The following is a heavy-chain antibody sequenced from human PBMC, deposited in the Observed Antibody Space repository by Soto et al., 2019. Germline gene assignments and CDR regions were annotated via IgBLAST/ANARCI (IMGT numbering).Heavy chain of an antibody. CDR3: ARGVGCSSTSCYRFDY. CDR2: MNPNSGNT. Sequence: ASVKVSCKASGYTFTSYDINWVRQATGQGLEWMGWMNPNSGNTGYAQKFQGRVTMTRNTSISTAYMELSSLRSEDTAVYYCARGVGCSSTSCYRFDYWGQGTLVTVSS. D-gene: IGHD2-2*01. V-gene: IGHV1-8*01. CDR1: GYTFTSYD. J-gene: IGHJ4*02.